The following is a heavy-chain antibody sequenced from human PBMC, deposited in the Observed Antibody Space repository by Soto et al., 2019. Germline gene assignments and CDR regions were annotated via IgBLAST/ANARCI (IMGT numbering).Heavy chain of an antibody. CDR3: ARRGITYSSGWSGGGNRFDP. CDR2: IYYSGST. Sequence: QVQLQESGPGLVKPSETLSLTCTVSGGSISSYYWSWIRQPPGKGLEWIGYIYYSGSTNYNPSLKSRVTISVDTSKNQFSLKLSSVTAADTAVYYCARRGITYSSGWSGGGNRFDPWGQGTLVTVSS. D-gene: IGHD6-19*01. V-gene: IGHV4-59*01. J-gene: IGHJ5*02. CDR1: GGSISSYY.